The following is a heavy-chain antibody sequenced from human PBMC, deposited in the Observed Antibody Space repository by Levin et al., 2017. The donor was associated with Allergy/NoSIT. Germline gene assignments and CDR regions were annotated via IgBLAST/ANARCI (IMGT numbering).Heavy chain of an antibody. V-gene: IGHV4-34*01. CDR1: GGSFSDYV. J-gene: IGHJ6*02. CDR3: ARGRREAVWTKSILNYFYYGMDV. CDR2: INHSGFT. D-gene: IGHD1/OR15-1a*01. Sequence: SETLSLTCAVSGGSFSDYVWIWIRQSPGKGPEWIGQINHSGFTDYNPSLKSRLTISLDTPKSQFSLRLRSVTAADAAKYYCARGRREAVWTKSILNYFYYGMDVWGQGTTVAVSS.